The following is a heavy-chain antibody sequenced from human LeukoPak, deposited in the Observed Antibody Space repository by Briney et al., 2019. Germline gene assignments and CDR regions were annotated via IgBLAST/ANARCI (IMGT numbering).Heavy chain of an antibody. Sequence: GASVKVSCKASGYTFTDYSLYWVRQAPGQGLEWVGWINPKRGATNFAQNFQGRVTMTRDTSINTAYMELSWLRFDDTAVYYCALWGGAGLDRWGQGTRVTVSS. V-gene: IGHV1-2*02. D-gene: IGHD3-16*01. CDR2: INPKRGAT. CDR3: ALWGGAGLDR. J-gene: IGHJ1*01. CDR1: GYTFTDYS.